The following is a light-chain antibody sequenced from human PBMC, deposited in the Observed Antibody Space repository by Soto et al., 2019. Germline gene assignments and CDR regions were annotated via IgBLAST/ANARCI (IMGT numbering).Light chain of an antibody. V-gene: IGLV6-57*03. CDR2: EDN. Sequence: NFMLTQPHSVSESPGKTVTISCTRSSGSIASNYVQWYQQRPGSAPTTVIYEDNQRPSGVPDRFSGSIDSSSNSASLTISGLKTXDXXDYYCQSYXSSNVVFGGGTKLTVL. J-gene: IGLJ2*01. CDR3: QSYXSSNVV. CDR1: SGSIASNY.